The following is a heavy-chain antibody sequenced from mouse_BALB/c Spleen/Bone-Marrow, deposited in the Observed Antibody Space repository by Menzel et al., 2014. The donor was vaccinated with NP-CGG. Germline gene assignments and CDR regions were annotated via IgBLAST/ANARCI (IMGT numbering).Heavy chain of an antibody. J-gene: IGHJ4*01. V-gene: IGHV1-54*01. D-gene: IGHD2-1*01. CDR3: ARGDLYYGNLYAMDY. CDR2: INPGSGGT. CDR1: GYAFTNYL. Sequence: VQLQQSGAELVRPGTSVKVSCKASGYAFTNYLIEWIKKRPGQGLEWIGVINPGSGGTNYNEKFKGKATLTADKSSSTAYMQLSSLTSDDSAVYFCARGDLYYGNLYAMDYWDQGTSVTVSS.